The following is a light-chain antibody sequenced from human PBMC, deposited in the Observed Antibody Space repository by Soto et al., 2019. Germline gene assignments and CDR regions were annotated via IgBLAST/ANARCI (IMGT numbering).Light chain of an antibody. J-gene: IGKJ5*01. CDR3: EQYNNWPIT. Sequence: EIVVTQSPATLSVSPGERSTLSCRASQYIGTNLAWYQQKPGQAPRLLIYGASTRATGIPARFSGSGSGTEFTLTISSLQSEEFAVYYCEQYNNWPITFGQGTLPE. CDR1: QYIGTN. V-gene: IGKV3-15*01. CDR2: GAS.